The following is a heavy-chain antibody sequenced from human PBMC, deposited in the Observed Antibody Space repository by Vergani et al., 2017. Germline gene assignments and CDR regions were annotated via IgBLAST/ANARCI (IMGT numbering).Heavy chain of an antibody. Sequence: QVQLVESGGGVVQPGRSLSLSCAASGFTFSAYAMHWVRQAPGKGLEWVATISYDVSRTYYGDSVKGRFTVSRDNSRNALHLQMNSLRVEDTAVYYCARDRGSLQNWFEPWGQGTLVTGSS. CDR1: GFTFSAYA. J-gene: IGHJ5*02. D-gene: IGHD1-26*01. CDR3: ARDRGSLQNWFEP. CDR2: ISYDVSRT. V-gene: IGHV3-30*04.